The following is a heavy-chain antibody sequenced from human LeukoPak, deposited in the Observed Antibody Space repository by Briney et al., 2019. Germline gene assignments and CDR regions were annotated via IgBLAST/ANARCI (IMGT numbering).Heavy chain of an antibody. CDR2: IYYSGST. J-gene: IGHJ5*02. Sequence: SETLSLTCTVSGGSISSYYWSWIRQPPGKGLEWIGYIYYSGSTNYNPSLKSRVTISVDTSKNQFSLKLSSVTDADTAVYYCAREQLVRGVIITGGWFDPWGQGTLVTVSS. V-gene: IGHV4-59*01. D-gene: IGHD3-10*01. CDR3: AREQLVRGVIITGGWFDP. CDR1: GGSISSYY.